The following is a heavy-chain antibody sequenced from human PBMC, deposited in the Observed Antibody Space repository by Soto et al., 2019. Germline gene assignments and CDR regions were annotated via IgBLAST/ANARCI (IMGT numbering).Heavy chain of an antibody. D-gene: IGHD6-19*01. CDR3: ARFNSRSGTEYFDY. J-gene: IGHJ4*02. CDR1: GGSITSGGIY. Sequence: QVKLQESGPGLVQPAQTLSLSCTVSGGSITSGGIYWSWLRQHPRQGLEWIGYIYHRGSTTYNPSLTSRVTISVDTSKNQFSLTVTSLTVAETAVYYCARFNSRSGTEYFDYWGQGTLVTSPQ. CDR2: IYHRGST. V-gene: IGHV4-31*03.